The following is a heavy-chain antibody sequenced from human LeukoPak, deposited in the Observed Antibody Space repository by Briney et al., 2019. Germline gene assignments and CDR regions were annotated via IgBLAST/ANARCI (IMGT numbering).Heavy chain of an antibody. CDR3: ARSPLSDCDFWSGPYYYYYGMDV. D-gene: IGHD3-3*01. Sequence: PGGSLRLSCAASGFTFSSYSMNWVRQAPGKGLEWVSYISSSSSTIYYADSVKGRFTISRDNAKNSLYLQMNSLRDEDTAVYYCARSPLSDCDFWSGPYYYYYGMDVWGQGTTVTVSS. V-gene: IGHV3-48*02. CDR1: GFTFSSYS. CDR2: ISSSSSTI. J-gene: IGHJ6*02.